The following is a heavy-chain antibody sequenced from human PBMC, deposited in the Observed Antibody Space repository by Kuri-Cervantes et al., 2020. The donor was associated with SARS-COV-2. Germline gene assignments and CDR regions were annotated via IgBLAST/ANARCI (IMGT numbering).Heavy chain of an antibody. CDR1: GGSIGSYY. J-gene: IGHJ4*02. D-gene: IGHD5-18*01. CDR3: ARGYSLIDY. V-gene: IGHV4-59*01. CDR2: IYYSGST. Sequence: GSLRLSCTVSGGSIGSYYWSWIRQPPGKGLEWIGYIYYSGSTNYNPSLKSRVTISVDTSKNQFSLKLSSVTAADTAVYYCARGYSLIDYWGQGTLVTVSS.